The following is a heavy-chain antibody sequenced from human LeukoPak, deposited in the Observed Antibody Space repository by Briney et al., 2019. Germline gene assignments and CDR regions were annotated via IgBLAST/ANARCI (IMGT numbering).Heavy chain of an antibody. J-gene: IGHJ4*02. Sequence: SETLSLTCAVSGGSISSSNWWSWIRQPAGKGLEWIGRIYTSGSTNYNPSLKSRVTMSVDTSKNQFSLKLSSVTAADTAVYYCARAFGELTPFDYWGQGTLVTVSS. CDR2: IYTSGST. CDR1: GGSISSSNW. CDR3: ARAFGELTPFDY. D-gene: IGHD3-3*01. V-gene: IGHV4-4*07.